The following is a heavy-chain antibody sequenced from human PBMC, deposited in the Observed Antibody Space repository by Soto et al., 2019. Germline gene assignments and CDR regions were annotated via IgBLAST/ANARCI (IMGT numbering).Heavy chain of an antibody. Sequence: VKVSCKASGYTFTGYYMHWVRQAPGQGLEWMGWINPNSGGTNYAQKFQGWVTMTRDTSISTAYMELSRLRSDDTAVYYCARSYGSGSYYNNHDAFDIWGQGTMVTVSS. D-gene: IGHD3-10*01. V-gene: IGHV1-2*04. CDR2: INPNSGGT. J-gene: IGHJ3*02. CDR1: GYTFTGYY. CDR3: ARSYGSGSYYNNHDAFDI.